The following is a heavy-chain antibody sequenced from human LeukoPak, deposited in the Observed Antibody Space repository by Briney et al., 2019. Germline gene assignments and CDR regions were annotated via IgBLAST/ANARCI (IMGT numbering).Heavy chain of an antibody. D-gene: IGHD1-26*01. CDR2: ISSSSSYI. J-gene: IGHJ4*02. V-gene: IGHV3-21*01. CDR1: GFTFSSYS. CDR3: ARVPIVGATVNYFDY. Sequence: GGSLRLSCAASGFTFSSYSMNWVRQAPGKGLEWVSSISSSSSYIYYADSVKGRFTISRDNAKNSLYLQMNSLRAEDTAVYYCARVPIVGATVNYFDYWGQGTLVTVSS.